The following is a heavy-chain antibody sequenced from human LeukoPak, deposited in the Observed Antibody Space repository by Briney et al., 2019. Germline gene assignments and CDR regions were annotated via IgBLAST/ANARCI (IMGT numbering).Heavy chain of an antibody. CDR3: ARGGFTLVRGVIIPSNSYYYYMDI. Sequence: PGGSLRLSCAVSGFTFSAYSMNCVRQAPGKGLEWFSSITSGEFVYFSDSLKGRFTISRDNAKRFLYLQMNSLRAEDTAVYYCARGGFTLVRGVIIPSNSYYYYMDIWGKGTTVTVSS. J-gene: IGHJ6*03. CDR2: ITSGEFV. D-gene: IGHD3-10*01. CDR1: GFTFSAYS. V-gene: IGHV3-21*01.